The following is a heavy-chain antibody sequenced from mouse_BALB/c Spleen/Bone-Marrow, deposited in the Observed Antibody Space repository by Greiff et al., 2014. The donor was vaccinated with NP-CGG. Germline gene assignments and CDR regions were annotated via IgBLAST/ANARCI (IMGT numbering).Heavy chain of an antibody. CDR3: AGEAYSDYDYALDF. CDR2: IYPYNGVT. CDR1: GYTFTDYK. D-gene: IGHD2-4*01. J-gene: IGHJ4*01. V-gene: IGHV1S29*02. Sequence: EVQRVESGPELVKPGASVKISCKASGYTFTDYKMHWVKLRHGKSLEWIGYIYPYNGVTGYNQKFKSKATLTVDNSSSTAYMELRSLTSEDSAVYYCAGEAYSDYDYALDFWGQGTSVTVSS.